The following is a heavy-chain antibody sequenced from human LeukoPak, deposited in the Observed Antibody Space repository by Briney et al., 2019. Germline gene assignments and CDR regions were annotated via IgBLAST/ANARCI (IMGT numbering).Heavy chain of an antibody. D-gene: IGHD4-17*01. CDR1: GFTVSSNY. J-gene: IGHJ6*02. CDR3: ATIDYGDSRLGMDV. Sequence: GGSLRLSCAASGFTVSSNYMSWVRQAPGKGLEWVSVIYSGGSTYYADSVKGRFTISRDNSKNTLYLQVNSLRAEDTAVYYCATIDYGDSRLGMDVWGQGTTVTVSS. V-gene: IGHV3-53*01. CDR2: IYSGGST.